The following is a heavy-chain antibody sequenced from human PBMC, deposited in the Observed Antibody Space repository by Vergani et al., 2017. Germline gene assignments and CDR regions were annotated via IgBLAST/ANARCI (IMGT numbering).Heavy chain of an antibody. CDR3: AARARGYYFDY. J-gene: IGHJ4*02. CDR2: TYYSGST. V-gene: IGHV4-31*03. CDR1: GGSISSGGYY. D-gene: IGHD3-10*01. Sequence: QVQLQESGPGLVRPSQTLSLTCTVSGGSISSGGYYWSWIRQHPGKGLEWIGYTYYSGSTYYNPSLKSRVTISVDTSKNQFSLKLSSVTAADTAVYYCAARARGYYFDYWGQGTLVTVSS.